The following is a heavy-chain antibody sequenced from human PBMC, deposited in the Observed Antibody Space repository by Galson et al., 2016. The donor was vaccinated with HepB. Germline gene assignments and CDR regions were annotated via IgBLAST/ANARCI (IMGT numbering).Heavy chain of an antibody. CDR2: IRSEVYGGTT. Sequence: SLRLSCAAAAFRFGAYAMSWYRQAPGKGLEWVGFIRSEVYGGTTDYAASVKGRFTISRDDSKNIAYLHMNSLKTEDTAIYYCTGGEGTGTTEAVFWGQGTLVTVSS. D-gene: IGHD1-7*01. CDR3: TGGEGTGTTEAVF. J-gene: IGHJ4*02. CDR1: AFRFGAYA. V-gene: IGHV3-49*03.